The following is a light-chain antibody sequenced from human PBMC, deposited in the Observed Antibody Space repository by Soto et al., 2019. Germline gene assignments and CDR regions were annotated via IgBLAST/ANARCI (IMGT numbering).Light chain of an antibody. Sequence: DIQLTQSPSFLSASVEDRVTISCRASYAISSSLAWYQQEPGKPPKLLIYDSSTLQTGVPSRFTGSGSGSKFTLTISGLQFGDFATYFCQQLSHYPYTFGQGTKLEI. CDR2: DSS. CDR1: YAISSS. J-gene: IGKJ2*01. CDR3: QQLSHYPYT. V-gene: IGKV1-9*01.